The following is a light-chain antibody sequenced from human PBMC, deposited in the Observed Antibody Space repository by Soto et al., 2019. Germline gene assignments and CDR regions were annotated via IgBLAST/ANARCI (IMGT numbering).Light chain of an antibody. CDR2: GAS. CDR1: QSVSSSY. V-gene: IGKV3-20*01. J-gene: IGKJ1*01. CDR3: QQYGSSLTWT. Sequence: EVVLTQSPDTLSLSPGARATLSCRARQSVSSSYLAWYQQKPGQAPRLIIYGASSRATGIPDRFSGSGSGTDFTLTIRRLEPEDFAVYYCQQYGSSLTWTFGQGTKVDIK.